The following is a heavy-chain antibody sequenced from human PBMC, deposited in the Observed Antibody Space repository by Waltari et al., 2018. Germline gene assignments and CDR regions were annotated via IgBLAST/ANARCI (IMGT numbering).Heavy chain of an antibody. CDR1: GFTFDAYA. Sequence: EVQLVESGGGLLQPGRSLSLSCAASGFTFDAYAMHWVRQAPGKGLEWVSGISWNSGRIDYADSVKGRFTISRDNAKNSLYLQMNSLRVEDTALYYCAKADCGGDCTLIDCWGQGTLVTVSS. CDR2: ISWNSGRI. V-gene: IGHV3-9*01. J-gene: IGHJ4*02. D-gene: IGHD2-21*02. CDR3: AKADCGGDCTLIDC.